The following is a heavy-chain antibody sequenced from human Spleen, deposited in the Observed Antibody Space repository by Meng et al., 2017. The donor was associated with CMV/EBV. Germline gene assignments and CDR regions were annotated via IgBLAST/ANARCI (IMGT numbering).Heavy chain of an antibody. J-gene: IGHJ5*02. Sequence: SSFIFNSYNMHWFRQAPGKGLEWVAFIQYDGSNKDYAESVKGRFTISRDNSKNTLFLQMNSLRADDTAVYYCVKGTHITVRPVHWFDPWGQGTLVTVSS. CDR3: VKGTHITVRPVHWFDP. V-gene: IGHV3-30*02. D-gene: IGHD6-6*01. CDR1: SFIFNSYN. CDR2: IQYDGSNK.